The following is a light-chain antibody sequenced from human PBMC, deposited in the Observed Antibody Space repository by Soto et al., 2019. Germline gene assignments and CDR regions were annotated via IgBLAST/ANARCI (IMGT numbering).Light chain of an antibody. CDR2: GAS. Sequence: EIMMTQSPATLSVSPGERATLSCWASQSVSSNLAWYQQRPGQAPRLLIYGASTRAAGIPARFSGSGSGTDFNLTISGLQSEDSAVYYCQQYNDWPPEITFGGGPKVDIK. CDR3: QQYNDWPPEIT. J-gene: IGKJ4*01. CDR1: QSVSSN. V-gene: IGKV3-15*01.